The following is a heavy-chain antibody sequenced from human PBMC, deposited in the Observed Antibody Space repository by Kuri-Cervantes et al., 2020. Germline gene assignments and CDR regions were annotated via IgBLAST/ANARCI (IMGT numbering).Heavy chain of an antibody. V-gene: IGHV4-59*01. Sequence: SETLSLTCTVSGGSISSYYWSWIRQPPGKGLEWIGYIYYSGSTNYNPSLKSRVTIPVDTSKNQFSLKLSSVTAADTAVYYCARGTVTTRGWFDPWGQGTLVTVSS. J-gene: IGHJ5*02. CDR2: IYYSGST. CDR3: ARGTVTTRGWFDP. CDR1: GGSISSYY. D-gene: IGHD4-17*01.